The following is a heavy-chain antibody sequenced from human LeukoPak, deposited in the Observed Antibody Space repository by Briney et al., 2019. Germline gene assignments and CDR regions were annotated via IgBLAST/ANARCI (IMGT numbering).Heavy chain of an antibody. J-gene: IGHJ4*02. Sequence: GEPLKISCKGSGNRLSNYWIGWVRQMPGKGLEWMGIIYPGDSTTRYSPSFQGQVTISADKSINTAYLQWSSLKASDTAMYYCATTPRNWGQGTLATVSS. V-gene: IGHV5-51*01. CDR3: ATTPRN. CDR1: GNRLSNYW. CDR2: IYPGDSTT.